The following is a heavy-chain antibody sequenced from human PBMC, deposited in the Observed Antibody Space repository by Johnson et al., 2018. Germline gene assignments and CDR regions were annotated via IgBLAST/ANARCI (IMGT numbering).Heavy chain of an antibody. CDR1: GFNVSKHY. CDR3: ARVVRVPHDNFWADHTSES. Sequence: VQLVESGGGLVQPGGSLRLSCAGSGFNVSKHYMTWVRQAPGQGLEWVSVLFSSGAKYYEASLRGRFTISRDNSKNTVYLQMNSLTSEDTAMYYCARVVRVPHDNFWADHTSESWGQGTLVTVSS. CDR2: LFSSGAK. V-gene: IGHV3-66*02. J-gene: IGHJ4*02. D-gene: IGHD3/OR15-3a*01.